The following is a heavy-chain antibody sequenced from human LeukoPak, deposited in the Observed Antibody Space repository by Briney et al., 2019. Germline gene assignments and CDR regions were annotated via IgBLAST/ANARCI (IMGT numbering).Heavy chain of an antibody. CDR3: ARRRDLYSGSYYPFDY. D-gene: IGHD1-26*01. CDR1: DSSFTSYW. Sequence: GTSLQISGKGSDSSFTSYWIGWVRQLPGKGLKWMGKIYPGDSDARYSPSFQGQVTISADKSISTAYLQWSSLKASDTAMYYCARRRDLYSGSYYPFDYWGQGTLVTVSS. J-gene: IGHJ4*02. V-gene: IGHV5-51*01. CDR2: IYPGDSDA.